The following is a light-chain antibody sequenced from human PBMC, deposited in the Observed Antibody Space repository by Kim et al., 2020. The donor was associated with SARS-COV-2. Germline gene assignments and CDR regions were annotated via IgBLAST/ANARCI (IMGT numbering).Light chain of an antibody. J-gene: IGLJ2*01. CDR2: EVS. V-gene: IGLV2-23*02. CDR1: SSDVGSYNL. Sequence: QSALTQPASVSGSPGQSITISCTGTSSDVGSYNLVSWYQQHPGKAPKLIIYEVSKRPSGVSNRFSGSKSGNTASLTISGLQAEDEADYYCCSYVVFG. CDR3: CSYVV.